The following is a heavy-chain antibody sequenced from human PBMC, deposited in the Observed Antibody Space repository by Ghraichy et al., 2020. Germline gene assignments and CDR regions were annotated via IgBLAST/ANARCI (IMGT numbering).Heavy chain of an antibody. CDR1: SYTFTRYG. Sequence: ASVKVSCKAASYTFTRYGLICVRQAPGQGLEWMGLINAYNGNTNYAQKLQGRVSMTTDTSTSTAHMELRTLRSDDTAVYYFVRTNALDIWGQGTMVTVSS. CDR3: VRTNALDI. J-gene: IGHJ3*02. V-gene: IGHV1-18*01. CDR2: INAYNGNT.